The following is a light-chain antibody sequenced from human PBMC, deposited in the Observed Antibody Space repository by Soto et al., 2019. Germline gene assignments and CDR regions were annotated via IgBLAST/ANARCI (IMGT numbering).Light chain of an antibody. J-gene: IGKJ4*01. Sequence: DIQMTQSPSSLSASVGDRVTITCRASQSISNFLNWYQQKPGKAPKLLIYAASSLQSGVPARFSDSGSGTEFTLTISSLQPEDFATYYCQQSYSTPLTFGGGTKVEIK. CDR1: QSISNF. V-gene: IGKV1-39*01. CDR3: QQSYSTPLT. CDR2: AAS.